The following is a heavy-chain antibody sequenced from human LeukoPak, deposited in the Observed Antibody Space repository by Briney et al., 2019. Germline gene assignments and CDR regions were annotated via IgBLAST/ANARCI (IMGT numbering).Heavy chain of an antibody. CDR2: ISYSATA. D-gene: IGHD3-10*02. CDR3: AELGITMIGGV. CDR1: GGSISIYY. Sequence: SETLSLTCTVSGGSISIYYWSWIRQPPGKGLEWIGYISYSATADYNPSLKSRVTISVDMSKNQFSLKLSSMTAADTAVYYCAELGITMIGGVWGKGTTVTISS. J-gene: IGHJ6*04. V-gene: IGHV4-59*01.